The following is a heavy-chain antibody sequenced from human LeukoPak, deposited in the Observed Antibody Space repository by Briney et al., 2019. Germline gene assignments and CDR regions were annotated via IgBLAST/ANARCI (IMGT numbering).Heavy chain of an antibody. V-gene: IGHV3-74*01. Sequence: PGGSLRLSCAASGFTFTTYWMSWVRQAPGMGLVWVSRIRSDGSDTTYADSVKGRFTISRDNAKSTLYLQMNSLRAEDTAVYYCLHHDNGVTSSLESYWGQGILVTVST. J-gene: IGHJ4*02. D-gene: IGHD3-3*01. CDR3: LHHDNGVTSSLESY. CDR2: IRSDGSDT. CDR1: GFTFTTYW.